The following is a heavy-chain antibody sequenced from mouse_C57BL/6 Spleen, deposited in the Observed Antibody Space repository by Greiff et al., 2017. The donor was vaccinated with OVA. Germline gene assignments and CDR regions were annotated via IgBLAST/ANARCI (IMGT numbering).Heavy chain of an antibody. CDR2: ISYDGSN. CDR3: SNGGCYGYDMGY. Sequence: EVKLMESGPGLVKPSQSLSLTCSVTGYSITSGYYWNWIRQFPGNKLEWMGYISYDGSNNYNPSLKNRNSITRDTSKNQFFLKLNSVTTEDTATYDGSNGGCYGYDMGYWGQGTSVTVSS. CDR1: GYSITSGYY. J-gene: IGHJ4*01. D-gene: IGHD1-1*02. V-gene: IGHV3-6*01.